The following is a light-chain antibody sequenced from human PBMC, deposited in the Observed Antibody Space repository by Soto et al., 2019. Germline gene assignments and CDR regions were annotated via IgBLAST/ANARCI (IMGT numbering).Light chain of an antibody. V-gene: IGLV2-11*01. J-gene: IGLJ2*01. CDR1: SNDVGGYNF. CDR3: SSYAGSYTWL. Sequence: QSALTQPRSVSGSPGQSVTISCTGTSNDVGGYNFVSWYQQHPGKVPKLFIYDVSRRPSGVPDRFSGSKSGNTASLTISGLQAEDEADYYCSSYAGSYTWLFGGGTKVTVL. CDR2: DVS.